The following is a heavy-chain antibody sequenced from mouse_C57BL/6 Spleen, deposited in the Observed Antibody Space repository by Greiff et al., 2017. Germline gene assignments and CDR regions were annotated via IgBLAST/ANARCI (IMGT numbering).Heavy chain of an antibody. CDR3: ARERAYYSNYPAWFAY. CDR1: GYTFTDYY. CDR2: IGPGSGST. D-gene: IGHD2-5*01. J-gene: IGHJ3*01. Sequence: VQLQQSGAELVKPGASVKISCKASGYTFTDYYINWVKQRPGQGLEWIGKIGPGSGSTYYNEKFKGKATLTADKSSSTAYMQLSSLTSEDSAVXFCARERAYYSNYPAWFAYWGQGTLVTVSA. V-gene: IGHV1-77*01.